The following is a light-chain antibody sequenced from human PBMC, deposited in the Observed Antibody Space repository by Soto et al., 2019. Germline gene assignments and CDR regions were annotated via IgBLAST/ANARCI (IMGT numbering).Light chain of an antibody. CDR1: QDIGNF. Sequence: DIQMTQSPSSLSAFVGDRVTITCRASQDIGNFLAWYQQKPGKVPKLLIYAASTLQSGVPSRSSGSGSGTDFTLTISSLQPEDVATYYRQKCKVAPFTFGGGTKVDIK. J-gene: IGKJ4*01. CDR3: QKCKVAPFT. CDR2: AAS. V-gene: IGKV1-27*01.